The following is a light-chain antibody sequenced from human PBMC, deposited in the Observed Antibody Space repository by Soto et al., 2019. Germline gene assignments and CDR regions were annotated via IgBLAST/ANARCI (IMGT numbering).Light chain of an antibody. V-gene: IGKV3-15*01. CDR2: GAS. CDR1: QSVSNN. CDR3: QQYNEWPLT. Sequence: EIVLTQSPGTLSLSPGDRATLACRASQSVSNNYVAWYQQKPGQAPRLLIYGASTRATGIPATFSGSGSGTEFTLTITSLQSEDFAVYYCQQYNEWPLTFGGGTKVDI. J-gene: IGKJ4*01.